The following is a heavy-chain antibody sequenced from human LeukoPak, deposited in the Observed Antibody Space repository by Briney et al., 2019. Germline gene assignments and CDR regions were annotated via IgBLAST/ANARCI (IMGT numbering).Heavy chain of an antibody. CDR2: LSGGGGST. CDR3: ANSTLAARPRLDY. Sequence: PGGSLRLSCAASGFTFSNSAMSWIRQAPGKGPEWVSGLSGGGGSTYYADSVKGRFTISRDNSKNTLYLQMSSLRAEDTAVYYCANSTLAARPRLDYWGPGTLVTVSS. V-gene: IGHV3-23*01. J-gene: IGHJ4*02. D-gene: IGHD6-6*01. CDR1: GFTFSNSA.